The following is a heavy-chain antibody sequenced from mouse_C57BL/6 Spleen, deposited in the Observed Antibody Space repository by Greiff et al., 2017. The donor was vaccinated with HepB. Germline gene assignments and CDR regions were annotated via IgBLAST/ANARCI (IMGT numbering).Heavy chain of an antibody. CDR1: GYTFTSYW. CDR3: ARGGYGSGTGFAY. Sequence: QVQLQQPGAELVKPGASVKMSCKASGYTFTSYWITWVKQRPEQGLEWIGDIYPGSGSTNYNEKFKSKATLTVDTSSSTAYMQLSSLTSEDSAVYYCARGGYGSGTGFAYWGQGTLVTVSA. CDR2: IYPGSGST. D-gene: IGHD1-1*01. V-gene: IGHV1-55*01. J-gene: IGHJ3*01.